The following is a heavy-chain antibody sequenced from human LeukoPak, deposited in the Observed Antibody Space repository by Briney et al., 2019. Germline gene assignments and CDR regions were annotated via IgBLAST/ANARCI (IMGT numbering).Heavy chain of an antibody. CDR3: ARVRGTIFGVDY. Sequence: SETLSLTCAVYGGSFSGYYWSWIRQPPGKGLEWIGEINHSGSTNYNPSLKSRVTISVDTSKNQFSLKLGSVTAADTAVYYCARVRGTIFGVDYWGQGTLVTVSS. CDR1: GGSFSGYY. CDR2: INHSGST. V-gene: IGHV4-34*01. J-gene: IGHJ4*02. D-gene: IGHD3-3*01.